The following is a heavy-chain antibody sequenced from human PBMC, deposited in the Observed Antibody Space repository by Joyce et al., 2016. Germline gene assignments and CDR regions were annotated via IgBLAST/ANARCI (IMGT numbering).Heavy chain of an antibody. CDR2: INPDSGHT. CDR3: ARAPMPPYAFDV. J-gene: IGHJ3*01. V-gene: IGHV1-2*06. CDR1: GYSFSDSY. Sequence: QAHLVQSGAEVQKPGASVKVSCKASGYSFSDSYIHWLRQAPGQGLQWMGRINPDSGHTIYGEKFQGRVTLTRNAAIDTVYMEFSRLRSDDTAVYFCARAPMPPYAFDVWGQGTLVTVSA. D-gene: IGHD2-2*01.